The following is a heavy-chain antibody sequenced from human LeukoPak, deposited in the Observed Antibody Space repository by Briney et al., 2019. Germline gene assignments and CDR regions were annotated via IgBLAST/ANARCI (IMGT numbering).Heavy chain of an antibody. CDR3: ARGRGYSYGVDS. V-gene: IGHV4-31*03. J-gene: IGHJ4*02. CDR2: IYHSRIT. Sequence: SETLSLTCTVSGGSISSAAYYWNWIRQHPGKGLEWIGYIYHSRITNYNPSLKSRVTISVDTSKNQFSLKLSSVTAADTAVYYCARGRGYSYGVDSWGQGTLVTVSS. CDR1: GGSISSAAYY. D-gene: IGHD5-18*01.